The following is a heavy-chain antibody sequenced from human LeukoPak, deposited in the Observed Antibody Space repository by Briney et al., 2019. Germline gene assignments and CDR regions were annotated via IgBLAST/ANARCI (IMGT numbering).Heavy chain of an antibody. D-gene: IGHD4-17*01. CDR3: ARRLYGDYEDY. V-gene: IGHV4-39*01. CDR1: GGSISSSSYS. J-gene: IGHJ4*02. Sequence: PSETLSLTCTVSGGSISSSSYSWGWIRQPPGKGLEWIGSIYYSGSTYYNPSLKSRVTISVDTSKNQFSLKLSSVTAADTAVYYCARRLYGDYEDYWGQGTLVTVSS. CDR2: IYYSGST.